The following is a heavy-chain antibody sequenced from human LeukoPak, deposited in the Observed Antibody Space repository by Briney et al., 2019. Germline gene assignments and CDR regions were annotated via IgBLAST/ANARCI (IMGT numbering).Heavy chain of an antibody. Sequence: GGSLRLSCAASGFTFSSYAMSWVCQAPGKGLEWVSSISGSGDSTYYADSVKGRFTISRDNSKNTLYLQMNSLRAEDTALYYCAKDPQQLEAPYNWFDPWGQGTLVTVSS. CDR3: AKDPQQLEAPYNWFDP. CDR1: GFTFSSYA. CDR2: ISGSGDST. J-gene: IGHJ5*02. D-gene: IGHD1-1*01. V-gene: IGHV3-23*01.